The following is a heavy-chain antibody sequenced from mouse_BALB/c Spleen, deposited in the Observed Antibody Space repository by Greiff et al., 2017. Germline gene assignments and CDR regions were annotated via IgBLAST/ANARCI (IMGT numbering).Heavy chain of an antibody. CDR2: ISNGGGST. CDR1: GFTFSSYA. D-gene: IGHD2-4*01. V-gene: IGHV5-12-2*01. J-gene: IGHJ4*01. CDR3: ARQRDDYDEYAMDY. Sequence: EVKLMESGGGLVKPGGSLKLSCAASGFTFSSYAMSWVRQTPEKRLEWVAYISNGGGSTYYPDTVKGRFTISRDNAKNTLYLQMSSLKSEDTAMYYCARQRDDYDEYAMDYWGQGTSVTVSS.